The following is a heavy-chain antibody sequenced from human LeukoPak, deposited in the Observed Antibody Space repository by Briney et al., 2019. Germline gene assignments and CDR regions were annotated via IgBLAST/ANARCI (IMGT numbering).Heavy chain of an antibody. J-gene: IGHJ4*02. Sequence: GGSLRLSCAASGFTLSSYSMNWVRQAPGKGLEWVSSISSSSSYIYYADSVKGRFTISRDNAKNSLYLQMNSLRAEDTAVYYCARVLKAAAGFDYWGQGTLVTVSS. CDR3: ARVLKAAAGFDY. D-gene: IGHD6-13*01. CDR1: GFTLSSYS. CDR2: ISSSSSYI. V-gene: IGHV3-21*01.